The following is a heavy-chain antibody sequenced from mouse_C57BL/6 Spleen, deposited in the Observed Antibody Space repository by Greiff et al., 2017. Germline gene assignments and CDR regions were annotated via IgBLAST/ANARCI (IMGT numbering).Heavy chain of an antibody. V-gene: IGHV1-50*01. Sequence: VQLQQPGAELVKPGASVKLSCKASGYTFTSYWMQWAKQRPGQGLEWIGEIDPSDSYTNYNQKFKGKATLTVDTSSSTAYMQLSSLTSEDSAVYYCARFTTVVATDYWGQGTTLTVSS. CDR1: GYTFTSYW. J-gene: IGHJ2*01. CDR2: IDPSDSYT. CDR3: ARFTTVVATDY. D-gene: IGHD1-1*01.